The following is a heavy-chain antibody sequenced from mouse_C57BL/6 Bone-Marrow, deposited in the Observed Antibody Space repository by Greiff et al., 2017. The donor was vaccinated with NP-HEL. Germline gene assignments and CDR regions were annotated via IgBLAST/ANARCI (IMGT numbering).Heavy chain of an antibody. CDR2: IYPGDGDT. CDR3: ARKGKIYYYGSSYFDY. V-gene: IGHV1-82*01. Sequence: VMLVESGPELVKPGASVKISCKASGYAFSSSWMNWVKQRPGKGLEWIGRIYPGDGDTNYNGKFKGKATLTADKSSSTAYMQLSSLTSEDSAVYFCARKGKIYYYGSSYFDYWGQGTTLTVSS. J-gene: IGHJ2*01. CDR1: GYAFSSSW. D-gene: IGHD1-1*01.